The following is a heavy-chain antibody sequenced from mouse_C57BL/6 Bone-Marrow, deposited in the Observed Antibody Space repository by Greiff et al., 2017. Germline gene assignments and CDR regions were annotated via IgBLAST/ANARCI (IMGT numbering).Heavy chain of an antibody. D-gene: IGHD1-1*01. CDR2: LYPGSGSN. V-gene: IGHV1-55*01. CDR3: ARPTEYYYYAMDY. J-gene: IGHJ4*01. Sequence: VQLQQSGAELVKPGASVKMSCKASGYTFTSYWITWVKQRPGHGLEWIGDLYPGSGSNNYNEKFKSKATLTVDTSSSTAYMQLSSLTSEDSAVYYCARPTEYYYYAMDYWGQGTSVTVSS. CDR1: GYTFTSYW.